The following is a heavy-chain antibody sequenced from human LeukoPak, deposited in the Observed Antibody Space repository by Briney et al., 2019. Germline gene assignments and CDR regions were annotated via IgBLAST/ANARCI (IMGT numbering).Heavy chain of an antibody. Sequence: PGGSLRLSCAASGFTVSSNYMSWVRPAPGKGLEWVSVIYSGGSTYYADSVKGRFTISRDNSKNTLYLQMNSLRAEDTAVYYCAQDFYGSGSYDYWGQGTLVTVSS. CDR3: AQDFYGSGSYDY. V-gene: IGHV3-66*01. J-gene: IGHJ4*02. D-gene: IGHD3-10*01. CDR1: GFTVSSNY. CDR2: IYSGGST.